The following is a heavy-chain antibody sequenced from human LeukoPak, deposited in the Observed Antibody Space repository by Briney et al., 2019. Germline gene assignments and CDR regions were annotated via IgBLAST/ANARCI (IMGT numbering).Heavy chain of an antibody. CDR2: ISSSGSTI. J-gene: IGHJ4*02. Sequence: GGSLRLSCAASGFTFSSYSMNWVRQAPGKGLEWVSYISSSGSTIYYADSVKGRFTISRDNAKNSLYLQMNSLRAEDTAVYYCARGQAASFDYWGQGTLVTVSS. V-gene: IGHV3-48*04. CDR3: ARGQAASFDY. D-gene: IGHD2-15*01. CDR1: GFTFSSYS.